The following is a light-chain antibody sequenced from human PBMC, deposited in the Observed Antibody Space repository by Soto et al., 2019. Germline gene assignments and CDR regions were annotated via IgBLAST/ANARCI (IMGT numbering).Light chain of an antibody. CDR2: EVS. J-gene: IGLJ3*02. Sequence: QSALTQPASVSGSPGQSITMSCTGTSSDVGAYNFVSWYQQHPGKAPKLMIYEVSNRPSGVSTRFSGSKSGQTASLTISGLQCEDEADYYCSSYTSTSTVVFGGGTKLTVL. CDR1: SSDVGAYNF. CDR3: SSYTSTSTVV. V-gene: IGLV2-14*01.